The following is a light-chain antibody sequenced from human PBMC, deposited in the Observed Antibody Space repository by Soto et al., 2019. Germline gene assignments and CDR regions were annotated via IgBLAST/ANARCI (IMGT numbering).Light chain of an antibody. V-gene: IGLV2-11*01. CDR3: CSYAGSFNYV. CDR1: SSDVGGYNY. CDR2: DVS. Sequence: QSALTQPRSVSGSPGQSVTISCTGTSSDVGGYNYVSWYQQHPGKAPKLMIYDVSKRPSGVPDRFSGSKSGNTASLTISGLQAEEADYYCCSYAGSFNYVFGTGTKVTVL. J-gene: IGLJ1*01.